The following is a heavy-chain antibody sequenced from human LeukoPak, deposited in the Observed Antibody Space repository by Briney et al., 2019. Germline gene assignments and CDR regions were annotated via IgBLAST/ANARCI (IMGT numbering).Heavy chain of an antibody. CDR2: ISYDGSNK. Sequence: GGSLRLSCAASGFTFSTYNMNWVRQAPGKGLEGVAFISYDGSNKYYADSVKGRFTISRDNSKNTLYLQMKSLRAEDTAVYYCAKGGGYEAQYYYYYLDVWGKGTTVTISS. D-gene: IGHD5-12*01. V-gene: IGHV3-30*02. CDR3: AKGGGYEAQYYYYYLDV. J-gene: IGHJ6*03. CDR1: GFTFSTYN.